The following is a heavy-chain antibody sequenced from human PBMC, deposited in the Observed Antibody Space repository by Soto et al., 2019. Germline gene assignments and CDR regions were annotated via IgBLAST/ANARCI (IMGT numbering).Heavy chain of an antibody. CDR2: INHSGST. J-gene: IGHJ4*02. V-gene: IGHV4-34*01. CDR3: ARDHNLVDMGRPLDY. D-gene: IGHD5-12*01. CDR1: GGSFSGYS. Sequence: SETLSLTCAVYGGSFSGYSWNWIRQPPGKGLEWIGEINHSGSTNYNPSLKSRVTISLDTSKNQFSLRLTSLTAADTAVYFCARDHNLVDMGRPLDYWGQGILVTVSS.